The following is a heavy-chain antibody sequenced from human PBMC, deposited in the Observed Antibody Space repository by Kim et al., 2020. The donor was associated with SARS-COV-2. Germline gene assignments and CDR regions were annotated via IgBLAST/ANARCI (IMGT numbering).Heavy chain of an antibody. J-gene: IGHJ5*02. V-gene: IGHV3-23*01. CDR3: AKEPIAVAAHWFDP. D-gene: IGHD6-19*01. Sequence: AAVKGRFTISRDKSKNTLYLQMNSLRAEDTAVYYCAKEPIAVAAHWFDPWGQGTLVTVSS.